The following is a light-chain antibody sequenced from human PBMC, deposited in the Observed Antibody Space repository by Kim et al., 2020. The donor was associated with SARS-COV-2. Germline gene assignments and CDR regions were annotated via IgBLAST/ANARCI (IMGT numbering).Light chain of an antibody. CDR1: SSDVGGYKY. V-gene: IGLV2-14*01. CDR3: SSYIRGSTNYV. CDR2: EVS. Sequence: SITISCTGTSSDVGGYKYVSWYQQHPGKAPKLVIYEVSNRPSGFSNRFSGSKSGNTASLTISGLQAEDEADYYCSSYIRGSTNYVFGTGTKVTVL. J-gene: IGLJ1*01.